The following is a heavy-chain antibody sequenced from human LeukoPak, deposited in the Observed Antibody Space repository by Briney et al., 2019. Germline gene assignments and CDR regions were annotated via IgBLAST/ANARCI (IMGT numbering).Heavy chain of an antibody. CDR2: IYYSGST. D-gene: IGHD6-13*01. J-gene: IGHJ4*02. CDR1: GGSISSYY. CDR3: ARAHTSSWYMDY. Sequence: PSETLSLTCSVSGGSISSYYWSWIRQPPGKGLVWIGYIYYSGSTNYNPSLKSRVTISVDTSENQLSLKLSSVTAADTALYYCARAHTSSWYMDYWGQGTLVTVSS. V-gene: IGHV4-59*01.